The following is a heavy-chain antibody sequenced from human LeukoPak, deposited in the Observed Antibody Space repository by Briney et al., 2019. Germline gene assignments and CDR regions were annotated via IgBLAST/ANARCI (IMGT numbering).Heavy chain of an antibody. CDR1: GGSISTSSYY. CDR2: IYYSGYT. V-gene: IGHV4-39*07. J-gene: IGHJ5*02. CDR3: ARKPYGVVATEGWFDP. Sequence: PSETLSLTCTVSGGSISTSSYYWGWIRQPPGKGLEWIGRIYYSGYTYYNPSLKSRVTISVDTSKNQLSLKLSSVTAADTAVYYCARKPYGVVATEGWFDPWGQGTLVTVSS. D-gene: IGHD5-12*01.